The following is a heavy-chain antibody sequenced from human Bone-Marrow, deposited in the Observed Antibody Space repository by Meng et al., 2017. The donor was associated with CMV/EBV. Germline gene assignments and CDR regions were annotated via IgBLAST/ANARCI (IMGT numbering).Heavy chain of an antibody. CDR3: ARVFRGYYGMDV. CDR2: INPNSGGT. Sequence: ASVKVSCKASGYTFTDYYIHWVRQAPGQGLEWMGRINPNSGGTNYAQKFEGRVTMTRDTSISTTYMELSRLRSDDTAVYYCARVFRGYYGMDVWGQGTTVTVSS. D-gene: IGHD1-14*01. CDR1: GYTFTDYY. V-gene: IGHV1-2*06. J-gene: IGHJ6*02.